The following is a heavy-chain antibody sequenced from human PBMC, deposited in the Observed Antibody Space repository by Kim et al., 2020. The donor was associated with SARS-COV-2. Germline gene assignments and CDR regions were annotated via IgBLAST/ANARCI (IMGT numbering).Heavy chain of an antibody. J-gene: IGHJ4*02. CDR3: ARLDTAMVTPFDY. Sequence: YNPSLKSRVTISVDTSKNQFSLKLSSVTAADTAVYYCARLDTAMVTPFDYWGQGTLVTVSS. D-gene: IGHD5-18*01. V-gene: IGHV4-59*08.